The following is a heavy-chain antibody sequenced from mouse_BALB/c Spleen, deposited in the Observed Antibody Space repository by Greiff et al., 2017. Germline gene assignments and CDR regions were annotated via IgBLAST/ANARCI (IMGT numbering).Heavy chain of an antibody. V-gene: IGHV3-2*02. CDR2: ISYSGST. CDR1: GYSITSDYA. D-gene: IGHD1-1*01. CDR3: ARGPHGIYYYGLYAMDY. Sequence: EVKLMESVPGLVKPSQSLSLTCTVTGYSITSDYAWNWIRQFPGNKLEWMGYISYSGSTSYNPSLKSRISITRDTSKNQFFLQLNSVTTEDTATYYCARGPHGIYYYGLYAMDYWGQGTSVTVSS. J-gene: IGHJ4*01.